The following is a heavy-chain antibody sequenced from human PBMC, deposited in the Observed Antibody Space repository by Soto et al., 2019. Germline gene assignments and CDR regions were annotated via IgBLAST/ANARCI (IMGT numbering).Heavy chain of an antibody. J-gene: IGHJ4*02. CDR1: GYSISSGYY. CDR3: ARRRYYDFWSGFDY. D-gene: IGHD3-3*01. Sequence: SETLSLTCAVSGYSISSGYYWGWIRQPPGKGLEWIGSIYHSGSTYYNPSLKSRVTISVDTSKNQFSLKLSSVTAADTAVYYCARRRYYDFWSGFDYWGQGTLVTVSS. CDR2: IYHSGST. V-gene: IGHV4-38-2*01.